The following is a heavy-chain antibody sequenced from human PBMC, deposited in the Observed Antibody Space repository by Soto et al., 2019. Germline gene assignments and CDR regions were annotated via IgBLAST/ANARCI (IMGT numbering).Heavy chain of an antibody. CDR1: GFTFSSYA. CDR3: AEDSRFGDYGGGGYLDY. Sequence: GGTLRLSCSASGFTFSSYAMSWVRHATGKRLEWVSAISGSGGGTYYADPVKGRFTISRDNSKNTLYLQVNGLRAEDTAVYCCAEDSRFGDYGGGGYLDYWGQGTLVTVSS. J-gene: IGHJ4*02. D-gene: IGHD4-17*01. CDR2: ISGSGGGT. V-gene: IGHV3-23*01.